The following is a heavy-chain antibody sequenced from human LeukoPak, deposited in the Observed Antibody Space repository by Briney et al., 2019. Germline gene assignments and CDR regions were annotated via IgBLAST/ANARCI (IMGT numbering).Heavy chain of an antibody. CDR3: ARDRETGSYYGIDY. D-gene: IGHD1-26*01. CDR1: GYTLTDYY. CDR2: INPKSGGT. J-gene: IGHJ4*02. Sequence: ASVKVSCKASGYTLTDYYMHWGRQAPGQGLEWMGWINPKSGGTNYEQKFQGRVTMTRDTSISTAYMELNRLRSYDTAVYYCARDRETGSYYGIDYWGQGTLVTVSS. V-gene: IGHV1-2*02.